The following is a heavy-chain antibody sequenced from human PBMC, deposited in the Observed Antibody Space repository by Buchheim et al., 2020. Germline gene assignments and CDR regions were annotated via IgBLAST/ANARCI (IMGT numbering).Heavy chain of an antibody. CDR1: GADISRGNW. CDR3: ARVTDILNGYYVDY. D-gene: IGHD3-9*01. Sequence: QVQLEESGPGLVKPSGTLSLTCAVSGADISRGNWWSWVRQPPGRGLEGIGEIYHGGTTNYNPSLQSRVTISLDQSKNQFSLNLRSVTAADTAVYFCARVTDILNGYYVDYWGQGT. V-gene: IGHV4-4*02. CDR2: IYHGGTT. J-gene: IGHJ4*02.